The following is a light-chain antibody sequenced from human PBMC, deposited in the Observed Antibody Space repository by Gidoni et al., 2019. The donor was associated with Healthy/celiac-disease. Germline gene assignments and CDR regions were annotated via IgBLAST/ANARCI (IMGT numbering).Light chain of an antibody. V-gene: IGLV3-19*01. CDR3: NSRDSSGNHWV. CDR2: GKN. J-gene: IGLJ3*02. CDR1: SLRSYY. Sequence: SSELTQDPAVSVDLGQTVRITCQGDSLRSYYASWYQKKPGQAPVLVIYGKNNRPSGIPDRFSGSSSGNTASLTITGAQAEDEADYYCNSRDSSGNHWVFGGGTKLTVL.